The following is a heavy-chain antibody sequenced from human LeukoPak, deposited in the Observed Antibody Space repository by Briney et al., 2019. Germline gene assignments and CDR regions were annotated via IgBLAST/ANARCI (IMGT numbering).Heavy chain of an antibody. D-gene: IGHD4-11*01. Sequence: GGSLRLSCAASGFTFSSYSMNWVRQAPGKGLEWVSSISSSRSYIYYADSVKGLFTISRDNAKNSLYLQMNSLRAEDTAVYYCARGFDYSNYGIFDYWGQGTLVTVSS. V-gene: IGHV3-21*01. CDR3: ARGFDYSNYGIFDY. CDR2: ISSSRSYI. J-gene: IGHJ4*02. CDR1: GFTFSSYS.